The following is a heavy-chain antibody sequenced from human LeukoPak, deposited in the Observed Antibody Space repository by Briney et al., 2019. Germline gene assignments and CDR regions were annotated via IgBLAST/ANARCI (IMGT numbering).Heavy chain of an antibody. D-gene: IGHD1-14*01. Sequence: ASVKVSCKASGYTFTGYYMHWVRQAPGQGLEWMGWINPNSGGTNYAQKFQGRVTITRDTSISTAYMELSRLRSDDTAVYYCARWGIISGQINDYWRQGTLVTVSS. CDR1: GYTFTGYY. V-gene: IGHV1-2*02. CDR3: ARWGIISGQINDY. CDR2: INPNSGGT. J-gene: IGHJ4*02.